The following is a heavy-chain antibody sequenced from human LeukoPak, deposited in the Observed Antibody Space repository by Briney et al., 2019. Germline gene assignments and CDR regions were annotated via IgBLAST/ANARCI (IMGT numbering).Heavy chain of an antibody. J-gene: IGHJ1*01. V-gene: IGHV1-2*06. CDR1: GYTFTGYY. CDR2: INPNSGGT. CDR3: ARTYYHDSSGYYDFQH. Sequence: GASVKVSCKASGYTFTGYYMHWVRQAPGQGLEWMGRINPNSGGTNYAQKFQGRVTMTRDTSISTAYMELSRLRSDDTAVYYCARTYYHDSSGYYDFQHWGQGTLVTVSS. D-gene: IGHD3-22*01.